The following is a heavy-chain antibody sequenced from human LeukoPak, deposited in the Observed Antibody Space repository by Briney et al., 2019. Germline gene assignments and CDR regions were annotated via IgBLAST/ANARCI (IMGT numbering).Heavy chain of an antibody. Sequence: GGSLRLSCAASGFAFNIYSMNWVRQAPGKGLEWVSYISSSSSTIYYADSVKGRFTISRDNAKNSLYLQMNSLRAEDTAVYHCAREVRSVTTYHFDYWGQGTLVTVSS. CDR3: AREVRSVTTYHFDY. CDR2: ISSSSSTI. D-gene: IGHD4-11*01. J-gene: IGHJ4*02. V-gene: IGHV3-48*01. CDR1: GFAFNIYS.